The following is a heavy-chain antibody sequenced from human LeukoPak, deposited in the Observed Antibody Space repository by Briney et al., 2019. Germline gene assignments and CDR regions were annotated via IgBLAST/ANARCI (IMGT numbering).Heavy chain of an antibody. D-gene: IGHD1-1*01. V-gene: IGHV3-23*01. CDR3: AKGRQLLDP. CDR1: GFTFSSYA. Sequence: GGSLRLSCTASGFTFSSYAMSWVRQAPGKGLEWASSISGSSGTIDYADSVKGRFIISRDNSKNAQYLQMNGLRPEDSAVYYCAKGRQLLDPWGQGTLVTVSS. CDR2: ISGSSGTI. J-gene: IGHJ5*02.